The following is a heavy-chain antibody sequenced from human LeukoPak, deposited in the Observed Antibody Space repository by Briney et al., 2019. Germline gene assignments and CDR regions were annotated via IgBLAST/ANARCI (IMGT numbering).Heavy chain of an antibody. V-gene: IGHV3-13*01. CDR1: GFTFSSHD. CDR3: ARSKSYSSGWTDFDC. D-gene: IGHD6-19*01. Sequence: PEGSLRLSCAASGFTFSSHDMHWVRQPTGKGLEWVSVIGTAGNTYYADSVKGRFTISRENAKNSLYLQMDNLRAEDTAVYYCARSKSYSSGWTDFDCWGQGTLVTVSS. CDR2: IGTAGNT. J-gene: IGHJ4*02.